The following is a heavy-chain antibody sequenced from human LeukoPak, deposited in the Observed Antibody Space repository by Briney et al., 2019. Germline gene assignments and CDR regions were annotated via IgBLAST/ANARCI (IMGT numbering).Heavy chain of an antibody. Sequence: GGSLRLSCAASGFTFSNYAMSWVRQAPGKGLEWVAVISYDGSDKYYADSVKGRFTISRDNSKNTLYLQMNSLRAEDTAVYYCAKKRDFWSGYRNYYYYYGMDVWGQGTTVTVSS. J-gene: IGHJ6*02. V-gene: IGHV3-30*18. CDR2: ISYDGSDK. CDR3: AKKRDFWSGYRNYYYYYGMDV. CDR1: GFTFSNYA. D-gene: IGHD3-3*01.